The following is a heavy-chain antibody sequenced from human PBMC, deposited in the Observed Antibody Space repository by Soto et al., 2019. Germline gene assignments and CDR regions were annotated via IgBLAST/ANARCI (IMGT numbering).Heavy chain of an antibody. CDR1: GFTFSTYS. CDR2: ISGTSSMI. V-gene: IGHV3-48*01. CDR3: VRDAGSYGV. Sequence: EAQLVESGGGLVQPGGSLRLSCAAPGFTFSTYSMSWVRQAPGKGLEWVSYISGTSSMIYYAASVKGRFTISRDNAKNSVYLQMNSLRAEDTAVYYCVRDAGSYGVWGQGTLVTVSS. J-gene: IGHJ4*02. D-gene: IGHD6-19*01.